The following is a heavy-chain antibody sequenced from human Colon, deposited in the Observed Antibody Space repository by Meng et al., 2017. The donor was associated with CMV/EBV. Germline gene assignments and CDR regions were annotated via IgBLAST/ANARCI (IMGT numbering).Heavy chain of an antibody. CDR2: MYRGGRP. Sequence: GGSLRLSCAGSGFFVSNTYINWVRQAPGKGLEWVSVMYRGGRPFYTDSVKGRFTISRDISKNTVSLQMNKLRVEDTAVYYCALSYGANQPFDSWGPGTLVTVSS. CDR3: ALSYGANQPFDS. D-gene: IGHD3-10*01. J-gene: IGHJ4*02. CDR1: GFFVSNTY. V-gene: IGHV3-53*01.